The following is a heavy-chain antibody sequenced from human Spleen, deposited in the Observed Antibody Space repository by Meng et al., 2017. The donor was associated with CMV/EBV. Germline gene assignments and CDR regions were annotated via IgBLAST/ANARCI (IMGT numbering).Heavy chain of an antibody. CDR1: GFSLSNARMG. D-gene: IGHD4-23*01. CDR2: ISDEGTT. CDR3: ARSGLHGGNSRKARNFDN. Sequence: SGPTLVKPTETLTLTCTVSGFSLSNARMGVSWIRQTPGKGLEWIAEISDEGTTNYNPPLESRVTMSVDTSKKQFSLRLNSVTAADTAVYYCARSGLHGGNSRKARNFDNWGQGTLVTVSS. J-gene: IGHJ4*02. V-gene: IGHV4-61*01.